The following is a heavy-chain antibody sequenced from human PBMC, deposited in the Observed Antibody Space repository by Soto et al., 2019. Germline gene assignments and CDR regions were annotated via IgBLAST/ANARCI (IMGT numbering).Heavy chain of an antibody. CDR2: IKSKTDGGTT. CDR1: GFAFSDAW. D-gene: IGHD3-22*01. J-gene: IGHJ4*02. Sequence: GGSLRLSCAASGFAFSDAWINWVRQAPGKGLEWVGRIKSKTDGGTTDFAAPVRGRFAISRDDSKNMVYMQMNSLKTEDTAVSDVYYGAKFEAYVGVFDYWGQGTMGTVSS. V-gene: IGHV3-15*07. CDR3: YYGAKFEAYVGVFDY.